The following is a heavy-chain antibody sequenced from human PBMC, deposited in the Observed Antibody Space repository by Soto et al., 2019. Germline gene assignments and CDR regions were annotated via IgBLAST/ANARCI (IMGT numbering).Heavy chain of an antibody. D-gene: IGHD4-17*01. J-gene: IGHJ4*02. V-gene: IGHV3-30-3*01. CDR3: ARDPRDYGDDGDLDY. CDR1: GFTFSRYA. CDR2: ISNDGSKK. Sequence: QVQLVESGGGVVLPGRSLRLSCAASGFTFSRYAMHWVRQAPGKGLEWVAAISNDGSKKYYGDSVKGLFTVSRDNSRNTLYPQMNTRRMYDTAVYYGARDPRDYGDDGDLDYWGQGTLVTVSA.